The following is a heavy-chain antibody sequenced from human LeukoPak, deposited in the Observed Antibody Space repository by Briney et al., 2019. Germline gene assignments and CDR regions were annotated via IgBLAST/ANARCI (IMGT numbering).Heavy chain of an antibody. Sequence: PGGSLRLSCAASGFTFSSYAMSWVRQAPGKGLVWVSAISGSGGSTYYADSVKGRFTISRDNSKNTLYLQMNSLRAEDTAVYYCAKMNGIVVVVAAPDAFDIWGQGTMVTVSS. D-gene: IGHD2-15*01. CDR3: AKMNGIVVVVAAPDAFDI. V-gene: IGHV3-23*01. J-gene: IGHJ3*02. CDR1: GFTFSSYA. CDR2: ISGSGGST.